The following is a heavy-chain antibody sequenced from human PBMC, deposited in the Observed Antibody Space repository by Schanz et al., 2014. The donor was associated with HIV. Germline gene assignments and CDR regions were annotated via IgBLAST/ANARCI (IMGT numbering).Heavy chain of an antibody. J-gene: IGHJ6*02. CDR1: GFDFRSYG. CDR2: TSYDGTKK. V-gene: IGHV3-30*18. Sequence: QVQLVESGGGVVQPGGSLRLSCAASGFDFRSYGMHWVRQAPGKGLEWVAVTSYDGTKKHYADSVKGRFTISRDNSKNSLYLAIKSMRAEDAAVYYCAKDRNYYESKYRGKGNYYYYYGMDVWGQGTTVTVSS. CDR3: AKDRNYYESKYRGKGNYYYYYGMDV. D-gene: IGHD3-22*01.